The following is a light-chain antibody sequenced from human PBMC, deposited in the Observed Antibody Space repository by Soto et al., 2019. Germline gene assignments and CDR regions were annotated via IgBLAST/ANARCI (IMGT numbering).Light chain of an antibody. V-gene: IGKV3-15*01. J-gene: IGKJ5*01. CDR3: QQYNNWPPIT. CDR2: GAS. CDR1: QSVSNN. Sequence: IVMTQSPATLSVSPGDSATLSCRASQSVSNNLAWYHQKPGQAPRVLIYGASIRATGVPARFSGSGSGTEFTLTISSLQSEDFAVYYCQQYNNWPPITFGQGTRLEIK.